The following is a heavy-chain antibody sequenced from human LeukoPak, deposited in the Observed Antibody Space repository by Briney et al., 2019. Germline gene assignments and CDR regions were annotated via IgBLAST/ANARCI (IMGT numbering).Heavy chain of an antibody. Sequence: SETLSLTCAVYGGSFSGYYWSWIRQPPGKGLEWIGEVNHSGSTNYNPSLKSRLSISLDTPKNQVSLRLSSVTAADTAVYFCARGVVVPSTIGLLDVWGQGTTVTVSS. CDR3: ARGVVVPSTIGLLDV. V-gene: IGHV4-34*01. J-gene: IGHJ6*02. D-gene: IGHD2-2*01. CDR1: GGSFSGYY. CDR2: VNHSGST.